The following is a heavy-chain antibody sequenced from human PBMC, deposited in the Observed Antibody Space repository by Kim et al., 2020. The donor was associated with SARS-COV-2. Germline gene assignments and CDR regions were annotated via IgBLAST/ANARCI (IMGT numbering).Heavy chain of an antibody. J-gene: IGHJ4*02. Sequence: GGSLRLSCAASGFTFSSYAMSWVRQAPGKGLEWVSGISGSGYSTYYADSVKARFTISRDNSKNTLYLQMNSLRAEDTAVFYCAKSTLEATAGAVDYWGQGTLVTVSS. D-gene: IGHD6-13*01. CDR2: ISGSGYST. CDR3: AKSTLEATAGAVDY. V-gene: IGHV3-23*01. CDR1: GFTFSSYA.